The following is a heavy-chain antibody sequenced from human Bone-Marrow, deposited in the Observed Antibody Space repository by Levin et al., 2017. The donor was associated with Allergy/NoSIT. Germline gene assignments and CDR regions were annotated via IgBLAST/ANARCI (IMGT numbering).Heavy chain of an antibody. D-gene: IGHD2-2*01. CDR1: GFNFNNYD. V-gene: IGHV3-30*03. Sequence: HPGGSLRLSCAASGFNFNNYDIHWVRQAPGKGLEWLASVSYDGSNKYYADSVKGRFTISGDNSRYTLYLEMNSLRAEDTGVYYCARDGWYTSWGYRYYYGMDVWGQGTTVTVSS. CDR2: VSYDGSNK. J-gene: IGHJ6*02. CDR3: ARDGWYTSWGYRYYYGMDV.